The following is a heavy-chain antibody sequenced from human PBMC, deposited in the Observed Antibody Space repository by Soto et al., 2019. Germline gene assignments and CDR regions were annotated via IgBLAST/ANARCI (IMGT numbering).Heavy chain of an antibody. V-gene: IGHV3-72*01. D-gene: IGHD1-26*01. CDR1: GFTFSDLY. J-gene: IGHJ4*02. Sequence: GGSLRLSCAASGFTFSDLYMGWVRQAPGKGLEWVGRIRNKASRYSTEYAASVQGRFTISRDDSMNSLYLQMNSLKAEDTAVFYCARYSGSYSRGLDYWGQGTPVTVSS. CDR2: IRNKASRYST. CDR3: ARYSGSYSRGLDY.